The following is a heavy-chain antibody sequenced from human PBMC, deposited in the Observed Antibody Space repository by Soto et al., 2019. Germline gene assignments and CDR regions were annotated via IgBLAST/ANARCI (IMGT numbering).Heavy chain of an antibody. J-gene: IGHJ4*02. CDR1: TFTFTSSA. CDR3: ATHREGXXXYFDY. CDR2: IVVGSGNT. Sequence: ASVKVSCKASTFTFTSSAVQWVRQARGQRLEWIGWIVVGSGNTKYAQNFQERVTITRDMSSGTAYSELSSLRSEDTAXXXCATHREGXXXYFDYWGQGTLVXVSS. V-gene: IGHV1-58*01.